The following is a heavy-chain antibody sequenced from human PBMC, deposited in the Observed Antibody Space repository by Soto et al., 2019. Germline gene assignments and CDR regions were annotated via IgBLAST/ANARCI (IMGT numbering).Heavy chain of an antibody. D-gene: IGHD4-17*01. CDR2: ISGSGGST. CDR3: AKVQNGASDFYY. CDR1: GFTFSSYA. J-gene: IGHJ4*02. Sequence: EVQLLESGGGLVQPGGSLRLSCAASGFTFSSYAMSWVRQAPGKGLEWVSAISGSGGSTYYADSVKGRFTISRDNSKNTLYLQMNSPRAEDTAVYYCAKVQNGASDFYYWGQGNLVTVSS. V-gene: IGHV3-23*01.